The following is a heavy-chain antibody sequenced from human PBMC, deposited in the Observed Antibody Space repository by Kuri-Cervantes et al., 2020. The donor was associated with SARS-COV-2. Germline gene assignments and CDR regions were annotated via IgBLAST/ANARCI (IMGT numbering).Heavy chain of an antibody. V-gene: IGHV3-30-3*01. CDR3: ARDLITVTHAEDY. CDR2: ISYDGSNK. Sequence: GGSLRLSCAASGFTFSSYAMHWVRQAPGKGLEWVAVISYDGSNKYYADSVKGRFTISRDNSKNTLYLQMNSLRAEDTAVYYCARDLITVTHAEDYWGQGTLVTVSS. D-gene: IGHD4-17*01. J-gene: IGHJ4*02. CDR1: GFTFSSYA.